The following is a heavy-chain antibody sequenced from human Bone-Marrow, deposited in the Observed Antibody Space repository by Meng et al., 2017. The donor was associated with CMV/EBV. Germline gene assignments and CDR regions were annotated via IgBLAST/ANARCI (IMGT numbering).Heavy chain of an antibody. J-gene: IGHJ6*02. CDR1: GYSISSGYY. D-gene: IGHD6-6*01. V-gene: IGHV4-38-2*02. CDR2: IYHSGST. CDR3: ARDRRIAADVPYGMDV. Sequence: SETLSLTCTVSGYSISSGYYWGWIRQPPGKGLEWIGSIYHSGSTYYNPSLKSRVTISVDTSKNKFSLKLSSVTAADTAVYYCARDRRIAADVPYGMDVWGQGTTVTVSS.